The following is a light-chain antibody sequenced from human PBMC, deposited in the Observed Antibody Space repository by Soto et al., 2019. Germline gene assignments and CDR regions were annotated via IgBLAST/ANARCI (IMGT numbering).Light chain of an antibody. J-gene: IGLJ2*01. Sequence: QSVLTQPPSASGTPGQSVTISCSGSDSNIAKNPLNWYQQLPGTAPKLLIYSNDQRPSGVPDRFSGSKSGTSASLAISGLQSEDEGDYYCAAGDDSLNGYVAFGGGTKVTVL. CDR3: AAGDDSLNGYVA. V-gene: IGLV1-44*01. CDR2: SND. CDR1: DSNIAKNP.